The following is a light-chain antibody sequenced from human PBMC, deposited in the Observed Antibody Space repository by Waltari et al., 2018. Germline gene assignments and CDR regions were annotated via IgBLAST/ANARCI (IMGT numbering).Light chain of an antibody. Sequence: DIQMTQSPSSLSASVGDSVPITCRASQSISTYLNWYQQKPGKAPKLLISDTSSLQSGVPSRFSGRGSGTDFTLTISSLQAEDLATYYCQQSYSPLSTFGQGTKVEIK. CDR2: DTS. V-gene: IGKV1-39*01. CDR1: QSISTY. CDR3: QQSYSPLST. J-gene: IGKJ1*01.